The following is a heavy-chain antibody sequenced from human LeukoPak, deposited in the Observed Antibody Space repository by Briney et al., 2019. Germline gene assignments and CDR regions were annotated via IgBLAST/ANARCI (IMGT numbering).Heavy chain of an antibody. CDR2: ISDDGSNK. V-gene: IGHV3-30*04. CDR1: GFTFSSYA. CDR3: AKGAGDYSGGFDY. D-gene: IGHD4-11*01. Sequence: PGGSLRLSCAASGFTFSSYAMHWVRQAPGKGLEWVAVISDDGSNKYYADSVKGRFTISRDNSKNTLYLQMNSLRAEDTAIYYCAKGAGDYSGGFDYWGQGTLVTVSS. J-gene: IGHJ4*02.